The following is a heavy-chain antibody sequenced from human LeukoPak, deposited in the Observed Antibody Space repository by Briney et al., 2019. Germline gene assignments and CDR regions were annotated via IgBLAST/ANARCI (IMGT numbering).Heavy chain of an antibody. D-gene: IGHD4-11*01. CDR3: ANQAYSQFDY. CDR1: GFAFSSYW. V-gene: IGHV3-7*01. CDR2: ISPDGSAE. J-gene: IGHJ4*02. Sequence: GGSLRLSCVASGFAFSSYWMSWVRRAPGKGLELVANISPDGSAEDYVYSVRGRFAISRDNAKRSLYLQMNSLSPEDTAVYYCANQAYSQFDYWGQGTLVSVSS.